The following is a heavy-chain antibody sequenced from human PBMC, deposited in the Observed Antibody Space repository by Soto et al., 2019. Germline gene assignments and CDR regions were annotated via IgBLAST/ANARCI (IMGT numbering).Heavy chain of an antibody. CDR2: IYSRGSTS. D-gene: IGHD6-6*01. V-gene: IGHV3-11*01. Sequence: LRIRCPASGVPLRYPDMYLIREAPGKGLEVVSSIYSRGSTSYYADSVKGRFTIARDNAKNSLDLQMNSLRAEDTALYSCARSYSSASVFVDWGQGALVPGSS. CDR1: GVPLRYPD. J-gene: IGHJ4*02. CDR3: ARSYSSASVFVD.